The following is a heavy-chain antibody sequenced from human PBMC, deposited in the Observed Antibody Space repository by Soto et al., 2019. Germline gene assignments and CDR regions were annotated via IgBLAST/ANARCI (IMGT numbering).Heavy chain of an antibody. CDR2: IIPIFGTA. CDR1: GGTFSSYA. J-gene: IGHJ5*02. V-gene: IGHV1-69*06. D-gene: IGHD6-13*01. CDR3: ARVWGSWSGELNWFAP. Sequence: SVKVSCKASGGTFSSYAISWVRQAPGQGLEWMGGIIPIFGTANYAQKFQGRVTITADKSTSTDYMELSSLRSEDTAVYYCARVWGSWSGELNWFAPSGQGTLVTVSS.